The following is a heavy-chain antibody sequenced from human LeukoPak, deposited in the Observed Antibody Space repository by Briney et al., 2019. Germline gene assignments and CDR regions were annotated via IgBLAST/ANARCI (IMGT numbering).Heavy chain of an antibody. CDR1: GFTFDSHG. Sequence: GGSLRLSYAASGFTFDSHGMTWVRQAPGKGLEWVSGLNWNGGSTGYADSLQGRFTISRDNAKNSLYLQMTSLRAEDTALYYCARTRSGGGYSGADYWGQGTLVTVSS. V-gene: IGHV3-20*03. J-gene: IGHJ4*02. CDR3: ARTRSGGGYSGADY. CDR2: LNWNGGST. D-gene: IGHD1-26*01.